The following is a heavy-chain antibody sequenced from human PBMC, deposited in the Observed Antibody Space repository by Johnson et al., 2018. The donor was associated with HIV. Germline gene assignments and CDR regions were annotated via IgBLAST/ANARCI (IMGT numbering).Heavy chain of an antibody. D-gene: IGHD6-13*01. J-gene: IGHJ3*02. CDR3: ARDGVYSSPHDAFDI. CDR1: GFTFSSYA. V-gene: IGHV3-23*04. Sequence: VQLVESGGGLVQPGGSLRLSCAASGFTFSSYAMSWVRQAPGKGLEWVSAISGRGDTTYYTDSVKGRFTISRDNTKNTLYLQMNSRRGEDTAVYYWARDGVYSSPHDAFDIWGQGTMVTVSS. CDR2: ISGRGDTT.